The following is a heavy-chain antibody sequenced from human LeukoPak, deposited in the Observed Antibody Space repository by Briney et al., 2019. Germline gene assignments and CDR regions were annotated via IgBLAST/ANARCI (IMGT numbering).Heavy chain of an antibody. Sequence: SETLSLTCTVSGGSISSSSYYWGWIRQPPGKGLEWIGEINHSGSTNYNPSLKSRVTISVDTSKNQFSLKLSSVTAADTAVYYCARLTGNPPKLDGVYDFWSGYLGYYYYYMDVWGKGTTVTVSS. CDR3: ARLTGNPPKLDGVYDFWSGYLGYYYYYMDV. CDR2: INHSGST. D-gene: IGHD3-3*01. J-gene: IGHJ6*03. CDR1: GGSISSSSYY. V-gene: IGHV4-39*07.